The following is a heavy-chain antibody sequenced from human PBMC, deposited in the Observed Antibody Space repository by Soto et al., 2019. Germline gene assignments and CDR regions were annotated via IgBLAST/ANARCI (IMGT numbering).Heavy chain of an antibody. J-gene: IGHJ6*02. Sequence: SVKVSCKFSVCTLTQLSMHLVRQAPGKGLEWMGGFDPEDGETIYAQKFQGRVTMTEDTSTDTAYMELSSLRSEDTAVYYCATDRARAARRYYYYGMDVWGQGTTVTVSS. CDR2: FDPEDGET. CDR3: ATDRARAARRYYYYGMDV. V-gene: IGHV1-24*01. CDR1: VCTLTQLS. D-gene: IGHD6-6*01.